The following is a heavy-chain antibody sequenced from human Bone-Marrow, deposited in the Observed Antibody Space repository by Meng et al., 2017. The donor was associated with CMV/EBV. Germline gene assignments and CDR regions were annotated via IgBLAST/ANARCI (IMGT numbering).Heavy chain of an antibody. D-gene: IGHD3-10*01. CDR2: VYYSGST. CDR1: GGSINSNTYY. J-gene: IGHJ5*02. V-gene: IGHV4-39*01. Sequence: SETLSLTCSVSGGSINSNTYYWGWIRQPPGKGLEWIGSVYYSGSTYYNPSLKSRLTISVDTSNNQFSLKLSSVTAADTAVYYCARHLYHYGSGSYYDILWFDPWGQGTLVTVSS. CDR3: ARHLYHYGSGSYYDILWFDP.